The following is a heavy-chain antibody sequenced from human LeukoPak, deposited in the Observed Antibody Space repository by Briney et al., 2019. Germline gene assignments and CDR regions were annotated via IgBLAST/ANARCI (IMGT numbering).Heavy chain of an antibody. CDR1: GFTFSSYR. J-gene: IGHJ6*03. Sequence: PGGSLRLSCAASGFTFSSYRMNWVRQAPGKNLEWVSYISSSSSTIYYADSVKGRFTISRDNAKNSLYLQMNSLRAEDTAVYYCARNQQPRHYHMDVWGKGTTVTVSS. V-gene: IGHV3-48*01. CDR3: ARNQQPRHYHMDV. CDR2: ISSSSSTI. D-gene: IGHD6-13*01.